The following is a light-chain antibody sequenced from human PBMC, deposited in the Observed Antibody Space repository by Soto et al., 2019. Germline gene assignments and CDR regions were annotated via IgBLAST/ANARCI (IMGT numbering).Light chain of an antibody. V-gene: IGKV2-28*01. Sequence: IVMTQSPLSLPVTPGEPASISCRSSQSLLHSNGYNYSDWYLQKPGQSPQLLIYLGSNRASGVPDRFSGSGSGTDFTLKISRVEAEDVGVYYCMQALQTPTSTFGQGTKVDIK. CDR3: MQALQTPTST. CDR1: QSLLHSNGYNY. CDR2: LGS. J-gene: IGKJ1*01.